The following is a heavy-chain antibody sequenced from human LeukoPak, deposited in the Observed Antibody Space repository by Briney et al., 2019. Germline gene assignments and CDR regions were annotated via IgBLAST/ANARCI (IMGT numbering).Heavy chain of an antibody. CDR3: ARDSTVTREIDY. CDR1: GGSISSGGYY. Sequence: PSETLSLTCTVSGGSISSGGYYWSWIRQHPGKGLEWIGYIYYSGSTYYNPSLKSRVTISVDTSKNQFSLKLSSVTAADTAVYYCARDSTVTREIDYWGQGTLVTVSP. J-gene: IGHJ4*02. CDR2: IYYSGST. D-gene: IGHD4-17*01. V-gene: IGHV4-31*03.